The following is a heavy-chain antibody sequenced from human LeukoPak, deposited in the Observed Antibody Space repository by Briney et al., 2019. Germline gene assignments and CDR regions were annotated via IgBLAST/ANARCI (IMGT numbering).Heavy chain of an antibody. V-gene: IGHV3-23*01. CDR1: ELTFNNYW. J-gene: IGHJ5*02. D-gene: IGHD5-12*01. CDR2: ISGSGGST. CDR3: AKGGYSGYEDWFDP. Sequence: GGSLRLSCTASELTFNNYWMTWVRQAPGKGLEWVSAISGSGGSTYYADSVKGRFTISRDNSKNTLYLQMNSLRAEDTAVYYCAKGGYSGYEDWFDPWGQGTLVTVSS.